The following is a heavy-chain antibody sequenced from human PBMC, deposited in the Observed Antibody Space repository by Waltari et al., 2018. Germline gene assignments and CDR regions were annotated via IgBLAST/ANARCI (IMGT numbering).Heavy chain of an antibody. Sequence: EVQLLESGGGLVQPGGSLRLSCAASGFTFSSYAMRWVRQAPGQGLEWVSAISGSGGSTYYADSVKGRFTISRDNSKNTLYLQMNSLRAEDTAVYDCAKDRRTESNFIAAAGRAIYGMDVWGQGTTVTVSS. CDR1: GFTFSSYA. D-gene: IGHD6-13*01. CDR3: AKDRRTESNFIAAAGRAIYGMDV. V-gene: IGHV3-23*01. CDR2: ISGSGGST. J-gene: IGHJ6*02.